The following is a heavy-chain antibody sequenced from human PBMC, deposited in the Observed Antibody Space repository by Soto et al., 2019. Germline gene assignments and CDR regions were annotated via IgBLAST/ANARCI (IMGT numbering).Heavy chain of an antibody. CDR3: VRDIR. CDR1: GFTFNNFW. J-gene: IGHJ4*02. CDR2: INSDGTTT. V-gene: IGHV3-74*01. Sequence: EVQLVESWGGLVQPGGSLRLSCAASGFTFNNFWMYWVRQTPEKGLVWVSGINSDGTTTIYADSVKGRFTISRDNAKNTLYLQMNSLTVEDTAIYYCVRDIRWGQGTLVTVSS.